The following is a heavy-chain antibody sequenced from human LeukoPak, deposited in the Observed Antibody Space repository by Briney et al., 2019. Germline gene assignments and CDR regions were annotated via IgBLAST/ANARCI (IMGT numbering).Heavy chain of an antibody. CDR3: AREVSQLLRHFDY. D-gene: IGHD2-2*01. CDR2: ISSSSSYI. CDR1: GFTFSSYS. V-gene: IGHV3-21*01. J-gene: IGHJ4*02. Sequence: GGSLRLSCAASGFTFSSYSMNWVRQAPGKGLEWVSSISSSSSYIYYADSVKGRFTIPRDNAKNSLYLQMNSLRAEDTAVYYCAREVSQLLRHFDYWGQGTLVTVSS.